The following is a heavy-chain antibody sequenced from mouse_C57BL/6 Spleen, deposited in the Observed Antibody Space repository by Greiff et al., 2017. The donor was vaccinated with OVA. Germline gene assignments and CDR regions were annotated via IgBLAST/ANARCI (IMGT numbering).Heavy chain of an antibody. CDR3: ARQLRLRAYYFDY. CDR1: GYTFTSYW. J-gene: IGHJ2*01. Sequence: QVHLQQPGAELVKPGASVKLSCKASGYTFTSYWMQWVKQRPGQGLEWIGEIDPSDSYTNYNQKFKGKATLTVDTSSSTAYMQLSSLTSEDSAVYYCARQLRLRAYYFDYWGQGTTLTVSS. CDR2: IDPSDSYT. D-gene: IGHD3-2*02. V-gene: IGHV1-50*01.